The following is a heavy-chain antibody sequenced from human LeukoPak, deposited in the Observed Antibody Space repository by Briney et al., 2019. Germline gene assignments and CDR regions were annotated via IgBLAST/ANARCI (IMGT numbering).Heavy chain of an antibody. CDR2: ISYDGSNK. CDR3: AKEPYYYDSSGLFDY. V-gene: IGHV3-30*18. CDR1: GFTFSSYG. Sequence: PGGSLRPSCAASGFTFSSYGMHLVRQAPGKGLEWVAVISYDGSNKYYADSVKGRFTISRDNSKNTLYLQMNSLRAEDTAVYYCAKEPYYYDSSGLFDYWGQGTLVTVSS. J-gene: IGHJ4*02. D-gene: IGHD3-22*01.